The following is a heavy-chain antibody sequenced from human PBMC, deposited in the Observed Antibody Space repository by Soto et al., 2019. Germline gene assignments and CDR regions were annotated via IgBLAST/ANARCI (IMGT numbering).Heavy chain of an antibody. CDR3: ARGRLIQH. J-gene: IGHJ1*01. V-gene: IGHV4-34*01. CDR2: INHSGST. CDR1: GGSCSGYY. Sequence: QVQLQQWGAGLLTPSEPLSLTSAVDGGSCSGYYWSWSRQPPGKGLEWIGEINHSGSTNYNPSLKSRVTISVDTSKNQFSLKLSSVTAADTAVYYCARGRLIQHWGQGTLVTVSS.